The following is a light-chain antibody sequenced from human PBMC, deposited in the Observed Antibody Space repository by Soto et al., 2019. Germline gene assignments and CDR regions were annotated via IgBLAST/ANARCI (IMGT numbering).Light chain of an antibody. J-gene: IGLJ2*01. CDR1: RSNIGSNT. CDR2: SNN. Sequence: QSVLTQPPSASGTPGQRVTISCSGSRSNIGSNTVNWYQQLPGTAPKLLIYSNNQRTSGVPDRFSGSKSGTSASLAISGLQSEDEADYYCAAWDDSLNGKVVFGGGTKLTVL. V-gene: IGLV1-44*01. CDR3: AAWDDSLNGKVV.